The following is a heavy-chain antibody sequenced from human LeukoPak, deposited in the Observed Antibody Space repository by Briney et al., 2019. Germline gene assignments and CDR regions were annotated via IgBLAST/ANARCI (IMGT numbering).Heavy chain of an antibody. CDR3: ARDRGGSYSAIDY. J-gene: IGHJ4*02. Sequence: GGSLRLSCAASGFTFSSYSMDWVRQAPGKGLEWVSFISSSSSTIYYADSVKGRFTISRDNANNSLYLRMNSLRAEDTAVYYCARDRGGSYSAIDYWGQGTLVTVSS. D-gene: IGHD1-26*01. CDR1: GFTFSSYS. V-gene: IGHV3-48*04. CDR2: ISSSSSTI.